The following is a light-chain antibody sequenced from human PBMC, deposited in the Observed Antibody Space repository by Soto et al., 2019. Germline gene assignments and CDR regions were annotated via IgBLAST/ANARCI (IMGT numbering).Light chain of an antibody. V-gene: IGKV3-15*01. CDR2: GAS. J-gene: IGKJ4*01. CDR1: QSVSSN. CDR3: QQYNDWPPLT. Sequence: EIVMTQSPATLSVSPGERATLSCRASQSVSSNLAWYQQKPGQAPRLLIYGASTRATGVPARFSGTGSGTDFTLTISSLQSDDFGVYYCQQYNDWPPLTFGGGTKVEIK.